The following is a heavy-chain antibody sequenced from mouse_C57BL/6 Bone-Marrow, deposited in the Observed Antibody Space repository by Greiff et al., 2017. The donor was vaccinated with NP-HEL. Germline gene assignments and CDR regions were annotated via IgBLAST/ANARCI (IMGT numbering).Heavy chain of an antibody. CDR1: GYTFTSYW. V-gene: IGHV1-64*01. D-gene: IGHD1-1*01. Sequence: QVQLQQPGAELVKPGASVKLSCKAPGYTFTSYWMHWVKQRPGQGLEWIGMIHPNSGSTNYNEKFKSKATLTVDKSSSTAYMQLSSLTSEDSAVYYCARKDSSSAWFAYWGQGTLVTVSA. CDR3: ARKDSSSAWFAY. J-gene: IGHJ3*01. CDR2: IHPNSGST.